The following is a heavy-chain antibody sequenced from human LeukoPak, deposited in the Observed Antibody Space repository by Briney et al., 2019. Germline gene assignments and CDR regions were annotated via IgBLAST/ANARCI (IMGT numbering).Heavy chain of an antibody. CDR1: GGSISSYY. Sequence: PSETLSLTCTVSGGSISSYYWSWIRQPPGKGLEWIGYIYYSGSTNYNPSLKSRVTISVDTSKNQFSLKLSSVTAADTAVYYCARGRAEYDSSGYYYVDNFDYWGQGTLVTVSS. D-gene: IGHD3-22*01. CDR2: IYYSGST. J-gene: IGHJ4*02. CDR3: ARGRAEYDSSGYYYVDNFDY. V-gene: IGHV4-59*08.